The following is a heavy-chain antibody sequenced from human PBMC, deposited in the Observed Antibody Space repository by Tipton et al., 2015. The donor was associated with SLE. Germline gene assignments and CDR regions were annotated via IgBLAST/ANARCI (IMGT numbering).Heavy chain of an antibody. Sequence: TLSLTCAVYGGSFSGYYWSWIRQPPGKGLEWIGEINRSGSTNYNPSLKSRVTISVDTSKNQFSLKLSSVTAADTAVYYCAREWGDGSGSYYNDYWGQGTLVTVSS. CDR2: INRSGST. CDR1: GGSFSGYY. V-gene: IGHV4-34*01. CDR3: AREWGDGSGSYYNDY. J-gene: IGHJ4*02. D-gene: IGHD3-10*01.